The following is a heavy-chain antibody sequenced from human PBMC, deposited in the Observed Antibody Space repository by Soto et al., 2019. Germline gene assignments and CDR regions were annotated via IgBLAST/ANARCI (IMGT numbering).Heavy chain of an antibody. J-gene: IGHJ6*02. CDR1: GFTFSSYC. CDR2: ISYDGINK. CDR3: AKDGGGYSYGTMDV. Sequence: PGGSLRLSCAASGFTFSSYCIHWVRQAPGKGLEWVAVISYDGINKYYADSVKGRFTISRDNSKNTLYLQMNSLRAEDTAVYYCAKDGGGYSYGTMDVWGQGTTVTVCS. D-gene: IGHD5-18*01. V-gene: IGHV3-30*18.